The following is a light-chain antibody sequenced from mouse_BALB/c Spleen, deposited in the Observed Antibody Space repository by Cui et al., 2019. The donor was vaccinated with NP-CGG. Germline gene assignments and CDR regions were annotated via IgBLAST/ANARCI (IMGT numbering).Light chain of an antibody. J-gene: IGLJ1*01. V-gene: IGLV1*01. Sequence: QAVVTQESALPTSPGKTVTLTCRSSTGAVTTSNYANWVQEKPDHLFTGLIGGTNNRAPGVPARFSGSLIGDKAALTITGAQTEDEAIYFCALWYSNHWVFGGGTKLTVL. CDR3: ALWYSNHWV. CDR2: GTN. CDR1: TGAVTTSNY.